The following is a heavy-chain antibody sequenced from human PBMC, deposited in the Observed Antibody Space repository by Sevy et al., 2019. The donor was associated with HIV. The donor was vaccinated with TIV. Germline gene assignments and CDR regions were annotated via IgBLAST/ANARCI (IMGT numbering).Heavy chain of an antibody. J-gene: IGHJ6*02. D-gene: IGHD3-10*01. Sequence: GGSLRLSCAASGFTFSSYGMHWVRQAPGKGLEWVAVISYDGSNKYYADSGKGRFTISRDNSKNTLYLQMNSLRAEDTAVYYCAKGDYYGSGSYYYYYGMDVWGQGTTVTVSS. CDR3: AKGDYYGSGSYYYYYGMDV. CDR2: ISYDGSNK. V-gene: IGHV3-30*18. CDR1: GFTFSSYG.